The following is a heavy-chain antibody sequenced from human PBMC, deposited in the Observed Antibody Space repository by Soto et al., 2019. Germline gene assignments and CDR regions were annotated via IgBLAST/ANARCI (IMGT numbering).Heavy chain of an antibody. J-gene: IGHJ5*02. D-gene: IGHD2-2*01. CDR2: IYYSGST. CDR3: ARWRSHCSSTSCYAWFDP. CDR1: GGSISSGGYY. V-gene: IGHV4-31*03. Sequence: QVQLQESGPGLVKPSQTLSLTCTVSGGSISSGGYYWSWIRQHPGKGLEWIGYIYYSGSTYYNPSLKSRVTISVDTSKTQFSLKLSSVTAAATAVYYCARWRSHCSSTSCYAWFDPWGQGTLVTVSS.